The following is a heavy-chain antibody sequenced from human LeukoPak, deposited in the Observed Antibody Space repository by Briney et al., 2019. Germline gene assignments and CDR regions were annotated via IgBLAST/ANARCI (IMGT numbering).Heavy chain of an antibody. CDR1: GDTLTSYG. V-gene: IGHV1-18*01. D-gene: IGHD3-10*01. CDR2: ISGYNGNT. J-gene: IGHJ4*02. Sequence: ASVKVSCKASGDTLTSYGFSWVRQAPGQGLEWMGWISGYNGNTNYAQNLQGRVTMTIDTSTSTAYMELRSLRSDDTAVYYCARDPAFRGAQMEYWGQGTLVTVSS. CDR3: ARDPAFRGAQMEY.